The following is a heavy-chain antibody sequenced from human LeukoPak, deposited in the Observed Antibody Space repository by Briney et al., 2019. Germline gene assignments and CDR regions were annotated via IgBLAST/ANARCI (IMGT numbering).Heavy chain of an antibody. J-gene: IGHJ6*02. V-gene: IGHV3-23*01. CDR1: GFTFSSYA. Sequence: GGSLRLSCAASGFTFSSYAMSWVRQAPGKGLEWVLGISGSGGSTNYADSVKGRFTISRDNSKNTLYLQMNSLRVEDTAVYYCASQTGVGPSTGYYYYYGMDVWGQGTTVTVSS. CDR3: ASQTGVGPSTGYYYYYGMDV. D-gene: IGHD7-27*01. CDR2: ISGSGGST.